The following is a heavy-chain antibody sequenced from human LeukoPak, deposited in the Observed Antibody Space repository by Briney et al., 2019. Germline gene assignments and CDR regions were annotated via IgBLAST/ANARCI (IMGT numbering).Heavy chain of an antibody. CDR3: AKTLFGFSYGKIDY. J-gene: IGHJ4*02. V-gene: IGHV3-23*01. Sequence: GGSLRLSCATSEFTFSSYAMNWVRQAPGKGLEWVSSITDDASTYYADSVKGRFTISRDNSKNTLYLQMNSLRAEDTAVYYCAKTLFGFSYGKIDYWGQGILVTVSS. CDR2: ITDDAST. CDR1: EFTFSSYA. D-gene: IGHD5-18*01.